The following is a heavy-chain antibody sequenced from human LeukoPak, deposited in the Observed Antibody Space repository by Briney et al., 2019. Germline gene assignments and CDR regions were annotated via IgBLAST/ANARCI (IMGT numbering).Heavy chain of an antibody. CDR1: GFTFSSYS. V-gene: IGHV3-21*01. CDR2: ISSSSSYI. Sequence: GGSLRLSCAASGFTFSSYSMNWVRQAPGKGLEWVSSISSSSSYIYYADSVKGRFTISRDNAKNSLYLQMNSLRAEDTAVYYCARDLIPWLYDYWGQGTLVAVSS. J-gene: IGHJ4*02. CDR3: ARDLIPWLYDY. D-gene: IGHD6-19*01.